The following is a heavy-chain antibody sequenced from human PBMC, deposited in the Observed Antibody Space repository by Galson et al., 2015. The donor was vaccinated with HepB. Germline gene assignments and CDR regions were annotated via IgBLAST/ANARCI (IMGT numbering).Heavy chain of an antibody. CDR2: INPRGGST. CDR1: GYSFTSYH. J-gene: IGHJ4*02. D-gene: IGHD3-10*01. CDR3: AGSYYYGSETYYPSPLDY. Sequence: SVKVSCKASGYSFTSYHMHWVRQAPGQGLEWMGMINPRGGSTSYAQKLQGRVTVTRDTSTSTVYMELSSLRSEDTAVYYCAGSYYYGSETYYPSPLDYWGQGTLVTVSS. V-gene: IGHV1-46*04.